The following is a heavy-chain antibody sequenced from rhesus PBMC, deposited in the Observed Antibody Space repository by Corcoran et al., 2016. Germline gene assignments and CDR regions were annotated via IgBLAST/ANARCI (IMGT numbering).Heavy chain of an antibody. D-gene: IGHD3-34*01. CDR2: IKNKAEGGAT. J-gene: IGHJ4*01. Sequence: EVQLVESGGGLVQPGGSLRLSCAASGFTFRNYWMSWVRQAPGKGRDWVGFIKNKAEGGATAYAESVKGRFTISRDDSKNTLYLQMSSLNTEDTAVYYCTRDLRGGGYWGQGVLVTVSS. CDR3: TRDLRGGGY. V-gene: IGHV3-16*02. CDR1: GFTFRNYW.